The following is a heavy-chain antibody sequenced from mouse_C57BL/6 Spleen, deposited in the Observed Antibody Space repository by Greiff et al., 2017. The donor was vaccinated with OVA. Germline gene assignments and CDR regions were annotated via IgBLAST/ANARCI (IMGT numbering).Heavy chain of an antibody. D-gene: IGHD2-3*01. J-gene: IGHJ3*01. CDR1: GFTFSSST. CDR2: ISGGGGNT. V-gene: IGHV5-9*04. Sequence: EVQRVESGGGLVKPGGSLQLSCAASGFTFSSSTMSWVRQTPEKRLEWVATISGGGGNTYYPDSVKGRFTISRDNAKNTLYLQMSSLRSEDTAVYYCARHGGYSSFAYWGQGTLVTVSA. CDR3: ARHGGYSSFAY.